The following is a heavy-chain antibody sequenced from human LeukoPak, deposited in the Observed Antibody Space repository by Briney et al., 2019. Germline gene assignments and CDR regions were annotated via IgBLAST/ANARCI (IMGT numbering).Heavy chain of an antibody. J-gene: IGHJ3*02. CDR3: ARELALYDSTDAFDI. CDR2: ISSSSSYI. D-gene: IGHD2-8*01. Sequence: PGGSLRLSCAASGFTFSSYSMNWVRQAPGKGLEWVSSISSSSSYIYYAGSVKGRFTISRDNAKNSLYLQMNSLRAEDTAVYYCARELALYDSTDAFDIWGQGTMVTVSS. V-gene: IGHV3-21*01. CDR1: GFTFSSYS.